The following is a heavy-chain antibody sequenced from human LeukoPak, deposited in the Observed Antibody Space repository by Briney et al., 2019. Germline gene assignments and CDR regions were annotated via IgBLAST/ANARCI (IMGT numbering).Heavy chain of an antibody. J-gene: IGHJ4*02. CDR3: ARVGYYDFWSDPNRLDY. CDR2: INPSGGST. V-gene: IGHV1-46*01. CDR1: GYTFTSYY. D-gene: IGHD3-3*01. Sequence: GASVKVSCKASGYTFTSYYMHWVRQAPGQGLEWMGIINPSGGSTSYAQKFQGRVTMTRDTSTSTVYMELSSLRSEDTAVYYCARVGYYDFWSDPNRLDYWGQGTLVTVSS.